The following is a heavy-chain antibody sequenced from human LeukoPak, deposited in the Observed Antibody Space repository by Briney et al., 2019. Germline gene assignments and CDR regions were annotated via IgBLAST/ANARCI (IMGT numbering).Heavy chain of an antibody. Sequence: PSETLSLTCTVSGGSISSYYWSWIRQPPGKGLEWIGYIYYSGSTNYNPSLKSRVTMSVDTSKNQFSLKLSSVTAADTAVYYCAREGGRYYYYMDVWGKGTTVTVSS. CDR3: AREGGRYYYYMDV. V-gene: IGHV4-59*12. J-gene: IGHJ6*03. D-gene: IGHD3-16*01. CDR2: IYYSGST. CDR1: GGSISSYY.